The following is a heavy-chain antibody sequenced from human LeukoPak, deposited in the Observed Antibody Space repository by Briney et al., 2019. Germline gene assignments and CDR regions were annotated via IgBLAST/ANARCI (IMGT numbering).Heavy chain of an antibody. V-gene: IGHV4-59*01. CDR1: GGSISSYY. CDR3: ARDGSCSGGSCYPYYYGMDV. D-gene: IGHD2-15*01. J-gene: IGHJ6*02. CDR2: MSYSGNT. Sequence: PSETLSLTCTVSGGSISSYYWSWVRHRPGKGLEWIGYMSYSGNTNYNPSLKRRVIISVDTSKNQFSLNLSSVTAADTAVYYYARDGSCSGGSCYPYYYGMDVCGQGTTVTVSS.